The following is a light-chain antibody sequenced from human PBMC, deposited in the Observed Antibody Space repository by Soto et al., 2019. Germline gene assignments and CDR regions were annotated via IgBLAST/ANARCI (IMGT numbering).Light chain of an antibody. V-gene: IGKV1-5*03. CDR1: QGINMW. J-gene: IGKJ1*01. CDR2: LAS. Sequence: DIQMTQSPSTLSASVGDRVTITCLASQGINMWLAWYQQKPGRDPKLLIYLASTLASGVPSRFSGSRSGTDFTLIISSLQPDDFATYYCQQYNDYWTFGQGTKVDIK. CDR3: QQYNDYWT.